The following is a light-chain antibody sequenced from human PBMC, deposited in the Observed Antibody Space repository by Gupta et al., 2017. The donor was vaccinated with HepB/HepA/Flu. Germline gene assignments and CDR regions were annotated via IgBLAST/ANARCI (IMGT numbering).Light chain of an antibody. Sequence: DIQMTKTPSSLSASVGDRVTITFLASQSISSYLNWYQQKPGKAPKLLIYAASSWQSGVPSRFSGSGSGTDFTLTISSLQPEDFAIYYCQQSYSTPPAFGQGTKVEIK. CDR1: QSISSY. V-gene: IGKV1-39*01. CDR3: QQSYSTPPA. J-gene: IGKJ1*01. CDR2: AAS.